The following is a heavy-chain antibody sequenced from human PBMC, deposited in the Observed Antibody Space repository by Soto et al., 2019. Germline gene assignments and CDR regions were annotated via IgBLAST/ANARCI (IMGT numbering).Heavy chain of an antibody. V-gene: IGHV3-23*01. CDR2: ILVDGRT. CDR3: AKETATGGGAFDI. CDR1: GFICGSYD. J-gene: IGHJ3*02. D-gene: IGHD2-8*02. Sequence: PVGSLRLSCAASGFICGSYDMSWVRQAPGKGLEWVSTILVDGRTFFVDSVKGRFTISRDSSQNTVYLQMNSLTAGDTALYYCAKETATGGGAFDICGQGTKVTVSS.